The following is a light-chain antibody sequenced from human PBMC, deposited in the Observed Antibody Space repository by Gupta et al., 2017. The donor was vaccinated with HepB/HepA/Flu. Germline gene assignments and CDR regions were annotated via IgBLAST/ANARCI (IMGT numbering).Light chain of an antibody. CDR2: LGS. Sequence: DIVMTQSPLSLPVTPGEPASISCRSSQSLLHSNGYNYLNWYVQKAGQTPQLLIYLGSSRASGVPDRFSGRGSGTDFTLEISRVEAEDVGVYYCMQGLETPYAFGQGTKLDIK. V-gene: IGKV2-28*01. J-gene: IGKJ2*01. CDR1: QSLLHSNGYNY. CDR3: MQGLETPYA.